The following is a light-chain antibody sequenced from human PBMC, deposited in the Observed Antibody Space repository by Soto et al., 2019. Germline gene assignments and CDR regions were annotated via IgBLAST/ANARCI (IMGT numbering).Light chain of an antibody. CDR2: DAS. Sequence: TQSPSSLSSSAGERATLSCRVGQSVSSYLDWYQQKPGQAPRLLIYDASSRDTAVPARFSGSGSGTDFTLTISSLEPEDFAVYYCQLCGDSLFTFGPGTKVDIK. V-gene: IGKV3-11*01. J-gene: IGKJ3*01. CDR1: QSVSSY. CDR3: QLCGDSLFT.